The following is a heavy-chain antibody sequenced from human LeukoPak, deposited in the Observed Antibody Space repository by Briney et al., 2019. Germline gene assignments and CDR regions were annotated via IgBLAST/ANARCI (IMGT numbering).Heavy chain of an antibody. J-gene: IGHJ4*02. Sequence: GGSLRLSCAASGFTFSSYWMSWVRQAPGKGLEWVANIKQDGSEKYYVDSVKGRFTISRDNAKNSLYLQMNSLRAEDTAVYYCAKGIRVAGRLWYYFDYWGQGTLVTVSS. D-gene: IGHD6-19*01. CDR2: IKQDGSEK. CDR1: GFTFSSYW. V-gene: IGHV3-7*03. CDR3: AKGIRVAGRLWYYFDY.